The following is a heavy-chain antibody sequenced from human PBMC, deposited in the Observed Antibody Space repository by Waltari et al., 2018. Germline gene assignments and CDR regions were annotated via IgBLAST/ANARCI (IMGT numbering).Heavy chain of an antibody. D-gene: IGHD3-16*01. CDR2: ISNSGGDT. CDR3: AKDHGVAY. V-gene: IGHV3-23*01. Sequence: QLLESGGGLVQPGGSLRLSCSDSGLTFSIFAMSWVRQAAGKGGEWVSGISNSGGDTYYTDSVKGRFTISRDNSKKTLYLQMNSLRVEDTAVYYCAKDHGVAYWGQGTLVTVSS. CDR1: GLTFSIFA. J-gene: IGHJ4*02.